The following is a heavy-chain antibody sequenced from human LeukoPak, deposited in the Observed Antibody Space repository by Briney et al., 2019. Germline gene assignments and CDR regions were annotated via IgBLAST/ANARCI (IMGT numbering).Heavy chain of an antibody. V-gene: IGHV3-21*01. Sequence: NSGGSLRLSCAASGFSFSTYNMNWVRQAPGKGLEWVSSISDNKHYIYYADSVKGRFTVSRDNAKNSLYLQMSGLRAEDTAVYYCARDLILADNGGSSAHDYWGQGTLVTVSS. CDR2: ISDNKHYI. CDR1: GFSFSTYN. J-gene: IGHJ4*02. CDR3: ARDLILADNGGSSAHDY. D-gene: IGHD2-15*01.